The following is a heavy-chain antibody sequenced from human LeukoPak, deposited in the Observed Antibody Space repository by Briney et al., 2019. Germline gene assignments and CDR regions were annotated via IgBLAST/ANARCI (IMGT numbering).Heavy chain of an antibody. CDR2: IYHSGST. CDR3: ARGGGVPYYGMDV. V-gene: IGHV4-30-2*01. D-gene: IGHD3-16*01. CDR1: GGSISSGSYS. Sequence: SETLSLTCAVSGGSISSGSYSWSWIRQPPGKGLEWIGYIYHSGSTYYNPSLKSRVTISVARSKNQFSLNPSSVTDADTAGYFFARGGGVPYYGMDVWGRGTTVTVSS. J-gene: IGHJ6*02.